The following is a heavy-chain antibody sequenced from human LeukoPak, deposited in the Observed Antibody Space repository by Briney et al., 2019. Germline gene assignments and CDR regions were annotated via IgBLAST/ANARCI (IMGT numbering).Heavy chain of an antibody. CDR2: IRYDGSKS. Sequence: GGSLRLSCAASVFTFNSYGMHWVRQAPGKGLEWVAFIRYDGSKSYFADSVKGRFALSRDNSKNTLYLQMSSLRPEDTAVYFCAKDGGSGSYFAFYIWGQGTMVTVSS. D-gene: IGHD1-26*01. V-gene: IGHV3-30*02. CDR3: AKDGGSGSYFAFYI. CDR1: VFTFNSYG. J-gene: IGHJ3*02.